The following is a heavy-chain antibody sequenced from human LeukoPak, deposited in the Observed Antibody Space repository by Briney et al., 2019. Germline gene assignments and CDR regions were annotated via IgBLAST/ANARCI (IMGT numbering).Heavy chain of an antibody. V-gene: IGHV1-2*06. D-gene: IGHD3-22*01. Sequence: ASVKVSCKASGYTYTGYYMHWVRQAPGQGLEWMGRIDPNSGGTNYAQKFQGRVTMTRDTSISTAYMELSRLRSDDTAVYYCARGREYYDSSGYQDYWGQGTLVTVSS. CDR2: IDPNSGGT. CDR3: ARGREYYDSSGYQDY. CDR1: GYTYTGYY. J-gene: IGHJ4*02.